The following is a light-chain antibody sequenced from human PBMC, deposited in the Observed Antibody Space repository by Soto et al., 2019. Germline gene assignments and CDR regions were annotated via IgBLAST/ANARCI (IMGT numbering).Light chain of an antibody. CDR1: SSDVGGYNY. CDR3: SSYAGSNNLV. J-gene: IGLJ2*01. CDR2: EVS. V-gene: IGLV2-8*01. Sequence: QSVLTQPPSASGSPGQSVTISCTGTSSDVGGYNYVSWYQQHPGKAPKLMIYEVSKRPSGVPDRFSGSKSGNTASLTVSGLQAEDEADYYRSSYAGSNNLVFGGGTKLTV.